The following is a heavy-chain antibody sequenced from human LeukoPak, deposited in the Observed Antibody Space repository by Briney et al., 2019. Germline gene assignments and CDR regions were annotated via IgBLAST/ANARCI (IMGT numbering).Heavy chain of an antibody. J-gene: IGHJ4*02. Sequence: PGGSLRLSCAASGFTFSSYGMHWVRQAPGRGREWVAFIRNDGSNKYYADSVKGRFTISRDNSKNTLHLQMNSLRAEDTAVYYCAKEAAIPSSYYGSGSYLDYWGQGTLVTVSS. D-gene: IGHD3-10*01. CDR1: GFTFSSYG. V-gene: IGHV3-30*02. CDR3: AKEAAIPSSYYGSGSYLDY. CDR2: IRNDGSNK.